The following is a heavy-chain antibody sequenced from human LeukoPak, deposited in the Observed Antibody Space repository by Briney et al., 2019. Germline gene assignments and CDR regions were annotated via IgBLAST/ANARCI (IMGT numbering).Heavy chain of an antibody. CDR3: ACTTLNFNVDS. J-gene: IGHJ4*02. V-gene: IGHV3-30*03. D-gene: IGHD1-1*01. CDR2: ISYDGSNK. Sequence: TGGSLRLSCAVSGFTFSDYWMTWVRQAPGKGLEWVAVISYDGSNKYYADSVKGRFTISRDNSKNTLYLQMNSLRAEDTSVYYCACTTLNFNVDSWGQGTLVTVSS. CDR1: GFTFSDYW.